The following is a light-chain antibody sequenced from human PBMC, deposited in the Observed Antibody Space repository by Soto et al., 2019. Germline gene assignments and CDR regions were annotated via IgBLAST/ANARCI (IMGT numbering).Light chain of an antibody. CDR3: QQYNNCPSIT. J-gene: IGKJ5*01. CDR1: QSVRKN. Sequence: EIVMTQSPATLSVSPGERATLSCRASQSVRKNLAWYQQNPGQAPRLLIYGASTRATGIPARLSGSGSGTEFTLTISSLQSEDFAVYYCQQYNNCPSITFGQGTRLEIK. V-gene: IGKV3-15*01. CDR2: GAS.